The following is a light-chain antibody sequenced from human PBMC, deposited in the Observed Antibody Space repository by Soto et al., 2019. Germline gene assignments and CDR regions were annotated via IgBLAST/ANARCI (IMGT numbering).Light chain of an antibody. V-gene: IGKV3-20*01. CDR2: GAS. CDR1: QSISTNF. J-gene: IGKJ2*01. CDR3: QQYGSSYT. Sequence: ENVLTQSPGTLSLSPGERATLSCRASQSISTNFLAWYQQKPGQAPRLLIYGASNRIPGIPDRFSGSGSGTDFTLTISRLEPEDFAVYYCQQYGSSYTFGQGTKLEIK.